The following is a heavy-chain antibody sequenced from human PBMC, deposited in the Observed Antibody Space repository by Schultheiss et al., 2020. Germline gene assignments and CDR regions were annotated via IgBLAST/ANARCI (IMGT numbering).Heavy chain of an antibody. V-gene: IGHV4-31*03. D-gene: IGHD3-10*01. CDR3: ARAADGSGSYYNLLHVSNWFDP. J-gene: IGHJ5*02. Sequence: SETLSLTCTVSGGSISSGGYYWSWIRQHPGKGLEWIGYIYYSGSTYYNPSLKSRVTISVDTSKNQFSLKLSSVTAADTAVYYCARAADGSGSYYNLLHVSNWFDPWGQGTLVTVSS. CDR1: GGSISSGGYY. CDR2: IYYSGST.